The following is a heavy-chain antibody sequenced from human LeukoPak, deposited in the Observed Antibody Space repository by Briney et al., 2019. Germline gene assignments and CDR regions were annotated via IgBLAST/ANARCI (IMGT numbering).Heavy chain of an antibody. Sequence: PSETLSPTCTVSGGSISNKYWSWIRQPPGKGLEWIGYIYYSGSTNYNPSLKSRVTISVDTSKNQFSLKLSSVTAADTAVYYCATGGMTTFTYDYWGQGTLVTVSS. V-gene: IGHV4-59*12. CDR2: IYYSGST. D-gene: IGHD4-11*01. CDR1: GGSISNKY. J-gene: IGHJ4*02. CDR3: ATGGMTTFTYDY.